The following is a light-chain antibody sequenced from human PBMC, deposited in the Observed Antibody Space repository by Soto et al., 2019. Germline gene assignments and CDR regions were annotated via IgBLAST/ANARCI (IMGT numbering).Light chain of an antibody. CDR2: EGS. Sequence: QSALTQPASVSGSPGQSITISCTGTSSDVGSSNLVSWYQQHPGKAPKLLISEGSKRPSGVSNRFSGSKSANTASLTISGLQPEDEADYFCCSYGGRSTYVFGPGTKLTVL. V-gene: IGLV2-23*01. J-gene: IGLJ1*01. CDR3: CSYGGRSTYV. CDR1: SSDVGSSNL.